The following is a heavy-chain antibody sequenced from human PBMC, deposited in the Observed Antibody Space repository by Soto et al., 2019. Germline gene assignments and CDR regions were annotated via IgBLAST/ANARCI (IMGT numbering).Heavy chain of an antibody. CDR3: ARVRYPSAPRRPLDYYFRDV. CDR1: GFTFGSYA. D-gene: IGHD1-20*01. J-gene: IGHJ6*03. Sequence: VQLVESGGGLVQPGGSLRLSCAASGFTFGSYAMTWVRQAPGQGLEWVSGISGGGIGIYYSDSVEARFTISRDNPKNLLYLQMNTLRVEDTGVYFCARVRYPSAPRRPLDYYFRDVWGNGTTITVSS. CDR2: ISGGGIGI. V-gene: IGHV3-23*04.